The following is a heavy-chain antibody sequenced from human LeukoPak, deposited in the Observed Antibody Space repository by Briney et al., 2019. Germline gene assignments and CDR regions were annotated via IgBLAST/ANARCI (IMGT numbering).Heavy chain of an antibody. V-gene: IGHV4-34*01. Sequence: SETLSLTCAVYGGSFSGYYWSWIRQPPGKGLEWIWEINHSGSTNYNPYHKSRVTISVDTSKNQFSLKLSSVTAAETAVYYCARDRGYCSSTSCYGFRYFDLWGRGTLVTVSS. CDR3: ARDRGYCSSTSCYGFRYFDL. D-gene: IGHD2-2*01. J-gene: IGHJ2*01. CDR1: GGSFSGYY. CDR2: INHSGST.